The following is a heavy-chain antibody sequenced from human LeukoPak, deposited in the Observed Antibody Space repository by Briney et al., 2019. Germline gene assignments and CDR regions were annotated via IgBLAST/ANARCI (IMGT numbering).Heavy chain of an antibody. CDR2: TYYRSKWYN. CDR1: GESVSSINGA. D-gene: IGHD6-19*01. V-gene: IGHV6-1*01. J-gene: IGHJ4*02. CDR3: ARDEGRSGWYTFDY. Sequence: SQTLSVTCAISGESVSSINGAWNWIRQSPSRGLERLGRTYYRSKWYNEYAESMKGRITINPDTSKNQFSLQLNSVTPEDTAVYYCARDEGRSGWYTFDYWGQGTLVTVSS.